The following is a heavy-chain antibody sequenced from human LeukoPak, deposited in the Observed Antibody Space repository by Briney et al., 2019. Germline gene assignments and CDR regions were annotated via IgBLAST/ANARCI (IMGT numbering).Heavy chain of an antibody. Sequence: PSETLSLTCTVSGGSISSYYWSWIRQPPGKGLEWIGYIYYSGSTNYNPSLKSRVTISVDTSKNQFSLKLSSVTAADTAVYYCARVGGSYFRYFDYWGQGTLVTVSS. J-gene: IGHJ4*02. CDR2: IYYSGST. V-gene: IGHV4-59*08. D-gene: IGHD1-26*01. CDR1: GGSISSYY. CDR3: ARVGGSYFRYFDY.